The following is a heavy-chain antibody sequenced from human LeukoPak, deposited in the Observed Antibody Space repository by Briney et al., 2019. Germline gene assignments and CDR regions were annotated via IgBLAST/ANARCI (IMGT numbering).Heavy chain of an antibody. V-gene: IGHV4-34*01. D-gene: IGHD2-15*01. J-gene: IGHJ4*02. Sequence: PSETLSLTCAVFGGSFSGYYWSWIRQPPGKGLEWIGEINHSGSINYNSSLKSRVTISVDTSKNQFSLKLSSVTAADTAVYYCARDLVENSRGHDFWGQGILVIVSS. CDR3: ARDLVENSRGHDF. CDR1: GGSFSGYY. CDR2: INHSGSI.